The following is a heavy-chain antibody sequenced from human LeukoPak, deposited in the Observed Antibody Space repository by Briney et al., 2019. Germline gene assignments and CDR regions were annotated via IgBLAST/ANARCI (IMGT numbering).Heavy chain of an antibody. CDR2: IYYSGST. J-gene: IGHJ4*02. CDR1: GYSISSGYY. V-gene: IGHV4-38-2*02. Sequence: SETLSLTCTVSGYSISSGYYWGWIRPPPGKGLEWVGSIYYSGSTYYNPSLKSRVTISVDTSKNQFSLKLSSVTAADTAVYYCARQVDIVATIGYFDYWGQGTLVTVSS. D-gene: IGHD5-12*01. CDR3: ARQVDIVATIGYFDY.